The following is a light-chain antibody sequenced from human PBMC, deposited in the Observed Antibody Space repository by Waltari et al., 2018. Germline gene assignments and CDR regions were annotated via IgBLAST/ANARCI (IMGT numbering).Light chain of an antibody. CDR2: DVS. V-gene: IGLV2-14*01. J-gene: IGLJ2*01. CDR1: RRDVGGYHY. CDR3: SSYTSSSTLV. Sequence: QSALTQPAPVSGSPGQSITISCTGARRDVGGYHYVPWYQQHPGKAPNIMIYDVSKRPSGVSNRFSGSKSGNTASLTISGLQAEDEADYYCSSYTSSSTLVFGGGTKLTVL.